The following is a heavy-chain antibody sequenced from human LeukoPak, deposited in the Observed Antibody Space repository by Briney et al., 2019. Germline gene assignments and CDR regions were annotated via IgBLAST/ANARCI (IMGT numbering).Heavy chain of an antibody. V-gene: IGHV3-23*01. CDR2: ISGSGDST. D-gene: IGHD2-15*01. CDR3: AKDVCSGGACYYFDY. Sequence: GGSLRLSCAASGFTFGNYAMSWVRQAPGKGLEWVSGISGSGDSTYYADSVKGRFTISRDNSKNTLYLQMSSLRAEDTAVYYCAKDVCSGGACYYFDYWGQGTLVTVSP. J-gene: IGHJ4*02. CDR1: GFTFGNYA.